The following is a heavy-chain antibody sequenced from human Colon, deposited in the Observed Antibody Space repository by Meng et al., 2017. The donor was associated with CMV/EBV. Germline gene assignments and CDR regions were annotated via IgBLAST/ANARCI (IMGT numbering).Heavy chain of an antibody. J-gene: IGHJ4*02. CDR3: ARGGFCNGGSCLYYFDY. Sequence: YTFINYGITWVRQAPGQGLEWMGWISAYNANTNYAQKLQGRVTMTTDTSTSTTYMELRSLRSDDTAVYYCARGGFCNGGSCLYYFDYWGQGTLVTVTS. D-gene: IGHD2-15*01. CDR2: ISAYNANT. V-gene: IGHV1-18*01. CDR1: YTFINYG.